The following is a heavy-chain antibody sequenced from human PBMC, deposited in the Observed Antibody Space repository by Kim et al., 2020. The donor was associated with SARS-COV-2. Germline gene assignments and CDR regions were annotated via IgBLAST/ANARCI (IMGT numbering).Heavy chain of an antibody. CDR2: ISSSGSTI. Sequence: GGSLRLSCAASGFTFSDYYMSWIRQAPGKGLEWVSYISSSGSTIYYADSVKGRFTISRDNAKNSLYLQMNSLRAEDTAVYYCARDPKPSYCSGGSCGGHYYYYYGMDVWGQGTTVTVSS. V-gene: IGHV3-11*01. J-gene: IGHJ6*02. CDR3: ARDPKPSYCSGGSCGGHYYYYYGMDV. D-gene: IGHD2-15*01. CDR1: GFTFSDYY.